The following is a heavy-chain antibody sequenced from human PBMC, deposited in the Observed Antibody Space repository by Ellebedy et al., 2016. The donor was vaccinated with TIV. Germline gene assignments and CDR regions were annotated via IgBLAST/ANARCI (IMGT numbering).Heavy chain of an antibody. CDR1: GYTFTSYG. D-gene: IGHD6-13*01. J-gene: IGHJ6*02. CDR3: ARTYSSSWYSLYYYYGMDV. CDR2: ISAYNGNT. V-gene: IGHV1-18*01. Sequence: ASVKVSCKASGYTFTSYGISWVRQAPGQGLEWMGWISAYNGNTNYAQKLQGRVTLTTDTSTSTAYMELRSLRSDDPAVYYCARTYSSSWYSLYYYYGMDVWGQGTTVTVSS.